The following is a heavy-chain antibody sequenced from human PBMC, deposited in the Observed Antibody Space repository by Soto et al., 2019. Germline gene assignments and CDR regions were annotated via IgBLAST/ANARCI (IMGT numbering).Heavy chain of an antibody. D-gene: IGHD6-13*01. V-gene: IGHV1-2*04. CDR2: INPNSGGT. CDR3: ASGIAAAGNDAFDI. J-gene: IGHJ3*02. Sequence: ASVKVSCKASGYTFTGYYMHWVRQAPGQGLEWMGWINPNSGGTNHAQRFQGWVTMTRDTSISTAYMELSRLRSDDTAVYYCASGIAAAGNDAFDIWGQGTMVTVSS. CDR1: GYTFTGYY.